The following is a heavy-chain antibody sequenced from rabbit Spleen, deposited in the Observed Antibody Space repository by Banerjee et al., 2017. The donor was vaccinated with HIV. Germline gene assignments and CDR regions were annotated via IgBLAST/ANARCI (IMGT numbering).Heavy chain of an antibody. CDR2: IGSTSGAS. D-gene: IGHD5-1*01. CDR1: GFSFSGNDY. Sequence: QEQLVESGGGLVQPGASLTLTCTASGFSFSGNDYMCWVRQAPGKGLEWIGCIGSTSGASYYATWAKGRFTISKTSSTTVTLQMISLTAADTATYFCASGYGSSFDWYDFNLWGPGTLVTVS. CDR3: ASGYGSSFDWYDFNL. J-gene: IGHJ4*01. V-gene: IGHV1S45*01.